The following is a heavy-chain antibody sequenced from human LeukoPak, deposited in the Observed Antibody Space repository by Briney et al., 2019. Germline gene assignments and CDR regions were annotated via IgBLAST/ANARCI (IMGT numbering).Heavy chain of an antibody. J-gene: IGHJ6*02. D-gene: IGHD3-3*01. CDR1: GYTFTSYY. CDR2: INPSGGST. V-gene: IGHV1-46*01. CDR3: ARETDFWSGYYSRNYHGMDV. Sequence: ASVKVSCKASGYTFTSYYMHWVRQAPGQGLEWMGIINPSGGSTSYAQKFQGRVTMTRDTSTSTIYMELSSLRSEDTAVYYCARETDFWSGYYSRNYHGMDVWGQGTTVTVSS.